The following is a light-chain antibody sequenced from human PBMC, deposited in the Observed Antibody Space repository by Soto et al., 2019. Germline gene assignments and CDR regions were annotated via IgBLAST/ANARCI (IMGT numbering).Light chain of an antibody. J-gene: IGKJ4*01. Sequence: DIVMTQSPFSLPVTPGEPASISCRSSRSLYTSGNHYLDWYLQKPGQRPQLLIYFGSNRASGVPDRFSGRGSGTEFTLEISRVEPEDLGVYYCMQTLQTPLTFGGGTKVEI. CDR2: FGS. V-gene: IGKV2-28*01. CDR1: RSLYTSGNHY. CDR3: MQTLQTPLT.